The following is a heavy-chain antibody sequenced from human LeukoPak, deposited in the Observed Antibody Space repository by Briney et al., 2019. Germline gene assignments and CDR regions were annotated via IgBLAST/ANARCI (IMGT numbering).Heavy chain of an antibody. V-gene: IGHV1-2*02. D-gene: IGHD2-15*01. J-gene: IGHJ5*02. CDR1: GYTVTAYY. CDR2: INHNNGGT. Sequence: GASVKVSCETFGYTVTAYYIHWVRQAPGQGLEWMGWINHNNGGTNYAQKFQGRVTMTRDTSISTAYLEITRLRSGDTAMYYCAGGYCSGRSCFVGWLDPWGQGTLVSVSS. CDR3: AGGYCSGRSCFVGWLDP.